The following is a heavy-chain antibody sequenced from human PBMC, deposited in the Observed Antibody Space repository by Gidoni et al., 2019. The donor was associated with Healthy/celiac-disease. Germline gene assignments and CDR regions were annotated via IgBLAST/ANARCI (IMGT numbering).Heavy chain of an antibody. V-gene: IGHV4-39*01. CDR3: ARQDVLLWFGEPLYYFDY. CDR1: GGSISSSSYY. J-gene: IGHJ4*02. Sequence: QLQLQESGPGLVKPSETLSLTCTVSGGSISSSSYYWGWIRQPPGKGLGWIGSIYYSGSTYYNPSLKSRVTISVDTSKNQFSLKLSSVTAADTAVYYCARQDVLLWFGEPLYYFDYWGQGTLVTVSS. CDR2: IYYSGST. D-gene: IGHD3-10*01.